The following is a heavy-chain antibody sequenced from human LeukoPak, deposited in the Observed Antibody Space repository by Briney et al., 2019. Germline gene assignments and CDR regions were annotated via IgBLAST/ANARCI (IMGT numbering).Heavy chain of an antibody. Sequence: GGSLRLSCAASGFTFSSYPMSWVRQAPGKGLEWVSAISGSGGSTYYTDSVKGRFTISRDNANNTLYRQMNSLRAEYTAVYYCPTDAYFFGMDVWGQGTTVTVSS. CDR1: GFTFSSYP. J-gene: IGHJ6*02. V-gene: IGHV3-23*01. CDR3: PTDAYFFGMDV. CDR2: ISGSGGST.